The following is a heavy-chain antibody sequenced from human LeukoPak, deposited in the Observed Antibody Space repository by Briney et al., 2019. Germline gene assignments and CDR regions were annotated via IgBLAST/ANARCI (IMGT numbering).Heavy chain of an antibody. Sequence: RAGRSLRLSCAASGFTFSSYSMNWVRQAPGKGLERVSSISSSSSYIYYADSVKGRFTISRDNAKNSLYLQMDSLRAEDTAVYYCARDGYNFEVGDYPLSNWGQGTLVTVSS. V-gene: IGHV3-21*01. CDR1: GFTFSSYS. CDR2: ISSSSSYI. J-gene: IGHJ4*02. CDR3: ARDGYNFEVGDYPLSN. D-gene: IGHD5-24*01.